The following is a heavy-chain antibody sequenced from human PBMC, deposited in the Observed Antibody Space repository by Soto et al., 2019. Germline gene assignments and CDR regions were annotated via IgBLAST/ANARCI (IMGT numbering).Heavy chain of an antibody. D-gene: IGHD1-7*01. V-gene: IGHV1-2*04. J-gene: IGHJ4*02. CDR1: GYTFTGYY. CDR2: INPNSGGT. Sequence: ASVKVSCKASGYTFTGYYMHWVRQAPGQGLEWMGWINPNSGGTIYAQKFQGWVTMTRDTSISTAYMELSRLRSDDTAVYYCARAHVITGTTGPNFDYWGQGTLVTVSS. CDR3: ARAHVITGTTGPNFDY.